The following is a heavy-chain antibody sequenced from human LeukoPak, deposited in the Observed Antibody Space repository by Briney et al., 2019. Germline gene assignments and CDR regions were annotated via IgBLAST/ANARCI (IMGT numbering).Heavy chain of an antibody. Sequence: SETLSLTCTVSGGSISNYWWSWIRQPPGEGLEWIGYVFDSGGTNYNPSLKSRVTISVDTSKKQFSLKLSSVTAADTAVYYCARGYSGSWNYFDYWGQGTLVTVSS. CDR2: VFDSGGT. V-gene: IGHV4-59*01. CDR1: GGSISNYW. D-gene: IGHD6-13*01. J-gene: IGHJ4*02. CDR3: ARGYSGSWNYFDY.